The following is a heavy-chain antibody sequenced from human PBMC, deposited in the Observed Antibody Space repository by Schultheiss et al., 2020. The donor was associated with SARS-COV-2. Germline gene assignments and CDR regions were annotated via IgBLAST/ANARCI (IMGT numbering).Heavy chain of an antibody. Sequence: GGSLRLSCAASGFTFDDYAMHWVRQAPGKGLEWVSLISWDGGSTYYADSVKGRFTISRDNSKNSLYLQMNSLRAEDTALYYCAKDITYLYGLGIWGQGTTVTVSS. J-gene: IGHJ6*02. CDR2: ISWDGGST. CDR1: GFTFDDYA. D-gene: IGHD5-24*01. V-gene: IGHV3-43D*04. CDR3: AKDITYLYGLGI.